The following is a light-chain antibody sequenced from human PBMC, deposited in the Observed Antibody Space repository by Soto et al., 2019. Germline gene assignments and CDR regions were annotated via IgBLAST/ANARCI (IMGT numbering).Light chain of an antibody. Sequence: EIVLTQSPATLSLSPGERATFSCRASQSVSSDLVWYQQKPGQAPRLLIYDASNRATGVPARFSGSGSGTDFTLTISSLEPEDFAVYSCQQRTNWPPLTFGGGTKVEIK. CDR1: QSVSSD. CDR3: QQRTNWPPLT. J-gene: IGKJ4*01. V-gene: IGKV3-11*01. CDR2: DAS.